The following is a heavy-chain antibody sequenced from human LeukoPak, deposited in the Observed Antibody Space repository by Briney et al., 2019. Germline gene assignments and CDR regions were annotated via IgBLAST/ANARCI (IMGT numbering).Heavy chain of an antibody. J-gene: IGHJ4*02. D-gene: IGHD6-13*01. CDR2: IYYSGST. V-gene: IGHV4-59*12. Sequence: SETLSLTCTVSGGSISSYYWSWIRQPPGKGLEWIGYIYYSGSTNYNPSLKSRVTISVDTSKNQFSLKLSSVTAADTAVYYCARCERQLVFDYWGQGTLVTVSS. CDR3: ARCERQLVFDY. CDR1: GGSISSYY.